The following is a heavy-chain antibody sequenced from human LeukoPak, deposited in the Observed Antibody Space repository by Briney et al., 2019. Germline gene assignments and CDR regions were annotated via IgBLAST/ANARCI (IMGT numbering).Heavy chain of an antibody. CDR2: IYNTNT. J-gene: IGHJ4*02. V-gene: IGHV4-4*07. CDR1: GGSISSYY. CDR3: ARDGTAGRPFDY. Sequence: SETLSLTCTVSGGSISSYYWSWIRQPAGKGLEWIGRIYNTNTNYNPSLKRRVTMSVDTSKNQFSLKVTSVTAADTAVYYCARDGTAGRPFDYWGQGTLVTVSS. D-gene: IGHD1/OR15-1a*01.